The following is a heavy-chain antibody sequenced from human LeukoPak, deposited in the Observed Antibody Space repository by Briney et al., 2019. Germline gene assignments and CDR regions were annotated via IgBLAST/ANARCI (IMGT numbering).Heavy chain of an antibody. CDR2: ISSSSSTI. J-gene: IGHJ6*02. Sequence: HPGGSLRLSCAASGFTFSSYSMNWVRQAPGKGLEWVSYISSSSSTIYYADSVKGRFTISRDNAKNSLYLQMNSLRAEDTAVYYCARRYGMDVWGQGTTVTVSS. V-gene: IGHV3-48*01. CDR3: ARRYGMDV. CDR1: GFTFSSYS.